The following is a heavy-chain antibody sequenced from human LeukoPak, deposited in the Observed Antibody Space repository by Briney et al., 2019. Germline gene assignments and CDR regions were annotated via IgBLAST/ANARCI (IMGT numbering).Heavy chain of an antibody. Sequence: PGRSLRLSCAASGFTFGDYAMHWVRQAPGKGLEWVSGILRNSGSIGYADSVKGRFTISRDDAKNSLYLQMNSLRAEDTALYYCVKDGGRDTAAAYYWGQGTLVSVSS. CDR3: VKDGGRDTAAAYY. CDR2: ILRNSGSI. J-gene: IGHJ4*02. D-gene: IGHD6-13*01. V-gene: IGHV3-9*01. CDR1: GFTFGDYA.